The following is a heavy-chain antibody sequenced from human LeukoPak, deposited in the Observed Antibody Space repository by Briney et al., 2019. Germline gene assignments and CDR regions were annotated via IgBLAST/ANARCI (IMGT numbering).Heavy chain of an antibody. D-gene: IGHD3-10*01. V-gene: IGHV4-34*01. CDR2: INHSGST. CDR3: ARARVTMVRGAANWFDP. J-gene: IGHJ5*02. CDR1: GGSFSGYY. Sequence: SETLSLTCAVYGGSFSGYYWSWIRQPPGKGLEWIGEINHSGSTNYNPSLKSRVTISVDTSKNQFSLKLSSVTAADTAVYYCARARVTMVRGAANWFDPWGQGTLVTVSS.